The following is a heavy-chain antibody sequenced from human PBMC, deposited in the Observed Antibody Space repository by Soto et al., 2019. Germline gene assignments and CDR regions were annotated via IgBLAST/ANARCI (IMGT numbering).Heavy chain of an antibody. CDR2: ISWNRGSI. Sequence: EVQLVESGGGLVQPGRSLRLSCAASGFTFDDYGMHWVRQAPGKGLEWVAGISWNRGSIGYADSVKGRFTISRDNAKNPLNLQMNSLRAEGTALYYCANGARCCCGGRCHVDHWGQGTLVTVSP. CDR3: ANGARCCCGGRCHVDH. J-gene: IGHJ5*02. CDR1: GFTFDDYG. D-gene: IGHD2-15*01. V-gene: IGHV3-9*01.